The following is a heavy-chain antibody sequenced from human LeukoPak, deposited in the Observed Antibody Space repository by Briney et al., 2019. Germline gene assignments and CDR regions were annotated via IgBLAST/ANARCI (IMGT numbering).Heavy chain of an antibody. J-gene: IGHJ4*02. CDR2: ISGSGDNT. CDR1: GFTFSSFA. Sequence: PGGSLRLSCAASGFTFSSFAMSWVRRTPGKGLEWVSGISGSGDNTLYADSVKGRFTISRDNSKNTLYLEMNSLRAEDTAIYYCAKDYDSTGLYSEDHWGQGTLVTVSS. D-gene: IGHD3-22*01. V-gene: IGHV3-23*01. CDR3: AKDYDSTGLYSEDH.